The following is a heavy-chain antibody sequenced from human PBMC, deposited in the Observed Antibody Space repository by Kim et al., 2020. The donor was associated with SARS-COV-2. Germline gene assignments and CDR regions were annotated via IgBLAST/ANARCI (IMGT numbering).Heavy chain of an antibody. CDR2: INPNSGGT. V-gene: IGHV1-2*06. CDR1: GYTFTGYY. Sequence: ASVKVSCKASGYTFTGYYMHWVRQAPGQGLEWMGRINPNSGGTNYAQKFQGRVTMTRDTSISTAYMELSRLRSDDTAVYYCAKDRRGYPFFDYWSQGTLVTVSS. CDR3: AKDRRGYPFFDY. J-gene: IGHJ4*02. D-gene: IGHD5-12*01.